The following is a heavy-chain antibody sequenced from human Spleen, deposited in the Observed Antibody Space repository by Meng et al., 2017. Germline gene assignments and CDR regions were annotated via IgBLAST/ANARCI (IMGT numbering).Heavy chain of an antibody. CDR2: IYQTGST. D-gene: IGHD6-13*01. CDR3: ARGKSYSSSWYVWRDWFDP. Sequence: HVQLQQWVAGLLNPSETLSRTCVVSGGSFSDYYWSWIRQPPGKGLEWIGEIYQTGSTNYNPSLKSRVTISVDTSKNQFSLKLSSVTAADTAVYYCARGKSYSSSWYVWRDWFDPWGQGTLVTVSS. V-gene: IGHV4-34*01. J-gene: IGHJ5*02. CDR1: GGSFSDYY.